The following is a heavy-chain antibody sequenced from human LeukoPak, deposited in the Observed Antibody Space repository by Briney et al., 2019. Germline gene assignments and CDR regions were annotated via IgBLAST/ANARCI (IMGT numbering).Heavy chain of an antibody. D-gene: IGHD3-22*01. V-gene: IGHV4-34*01. CDR2: INHSGST. J-gene: IGHJ6*03. CDR3: AGXXXXXYDSSGYYYPHYYYYMDV. Sequence: SETLSLTCAVYGGSFSGYYWSWIRQPPGKGLEWIGEINHSGSTNYNPSLQSRVTISVDTSKNQFSLKLSSVTAADTAVYYCAGXXXXXYDSSGYYYPHYYYYMDVWGKGTTVTVSS. CDR1: GGSFSGYY.